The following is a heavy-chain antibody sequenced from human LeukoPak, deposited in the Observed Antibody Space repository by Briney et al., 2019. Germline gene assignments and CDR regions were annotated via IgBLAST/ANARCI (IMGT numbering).Heavy chain of an antibody. CDR2: MSYDGRNE. D-gene: IGHD1-26*01. CDR3: ARDIGDEFDS. Sequence: GRSLRLSCADSGFTFSTYAMHWVRQAPGKGLEWVAVMSYDGRNEYYADSVKGRFTISRDNSKNTLYLQMTSLRAGDTAVYYCARDIGDEFDSWGRGTLVTVSS. V-gene: IGHV3-30*14. J-gene: IGHJ4*02. CDR1: GFTFSTYA.